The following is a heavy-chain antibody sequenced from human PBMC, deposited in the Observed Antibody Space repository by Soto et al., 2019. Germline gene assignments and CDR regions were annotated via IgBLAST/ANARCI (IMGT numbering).Heavy chain of an antibody. Sequence: GGSLRLSCEASGFTFSKFDMHWVRQPTGKGLEWVSTIGISGDTYYAVSVKGRFTISRDNAKNSLSLQMNSLRAGDTALYFCARGQEVGAHFFDSWGQGXQVTVSS. CDR3: ARGQEVGAHFFDS. V-gene: IGHV3-13*04. CDR2: IGISGDT. CDR1: GFTFSKFD. J-gene: IGHJ4*02. D-gene: IGHD2-15*01.